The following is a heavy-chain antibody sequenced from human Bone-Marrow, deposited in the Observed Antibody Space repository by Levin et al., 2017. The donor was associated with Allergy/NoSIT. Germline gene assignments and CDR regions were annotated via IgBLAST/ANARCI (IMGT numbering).Heavy chain of an antibody. D-gene: IGHD5-12*01. CDR1: GGSISSGGYS. J-gene: IGHJ5*02. V-gene: IGHV4-30-2*01. Sequence: SETLSLTCAVSGGSISSGGYSWSWIRQPPGKGLEWIGYIYHSGSTYYNPSLKSRVTISVDRSKNQFSLKLSSVTAADTAVYYCARVYPPSTLVQPRGYSGYEYNWFDPWGQGTLVTVSS. CDR2: IYHSGST. CDR3: ARVYPPSTLVQPRGYSGYEYNWFDP.